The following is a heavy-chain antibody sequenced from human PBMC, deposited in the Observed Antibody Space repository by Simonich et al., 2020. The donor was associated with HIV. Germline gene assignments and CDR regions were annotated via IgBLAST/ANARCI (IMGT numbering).Heavy chain of an antibody. V-gene: IGHV3-21*01. CDR1: GFTFSSYS. D-gene: IGHD3-22*01. Sequence: EVQLVESGGGLVKPGGSLRLSCAASGFTFSSYSMNWVRQAPGRGPGWVEPISSSSSYIYDADSVKGRFTISRDNAKNSLYLQMNSLRAEDTAVYYCARVRDSSGYYPEAEYFQHWGQGTLVTVSS. CDR2: ISSSSSYI. J-gene: IGHJ1*01. CDR3: ARVRDSSGYYPEAEYFQH.